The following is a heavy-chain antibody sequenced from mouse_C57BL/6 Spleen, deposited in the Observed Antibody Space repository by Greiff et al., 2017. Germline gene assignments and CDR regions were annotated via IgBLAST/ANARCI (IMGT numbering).Heavy chain of an antibody. V-gene: IGHV1-64*01. D-gene: IGHD3-3*01. Sequence: VQLQQSGAELVKPGASVKLSCKASGYTFTSSWMPWVKPRPGQGLEWIGMIHPNSGSTNYNEKFKSKATLTVDKSSSTAYMQLSSLTSEDSAVYYCARPHRGCFDYWGQGTTLTVSS. CDR1: GYTFTSSW. J-gene: IGHJ2*01. CDR2: IHPNSGST. CDR3: ARPHRGCFDY.